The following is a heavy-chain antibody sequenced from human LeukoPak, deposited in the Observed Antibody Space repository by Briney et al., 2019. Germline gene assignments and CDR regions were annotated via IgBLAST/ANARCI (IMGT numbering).Heavy chain of an antibody. CDR2: INHSGST. CDR1: GGSFSGYY. Sequence: SETLSLTCAVYGGSFSGYYWSWTRQPPGKGLEWIGEINHSGSTNYNPSLKSRVTISVDTSKNQFSLKLSSVTAADTAVYYCARWRDGYNSIGYFDYWGQGTLVTVSS. J-gene: IGHJ4*02. D-gene: IGHD5-24*01. CDR3: ARWRDGYNSIGYFDY. V-gene: IGHV4-34*01.